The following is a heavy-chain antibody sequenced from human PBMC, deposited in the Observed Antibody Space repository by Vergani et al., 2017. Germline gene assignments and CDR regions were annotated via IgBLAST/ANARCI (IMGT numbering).Heavy chain of an antibody. V-gene: IGHV3-74*03. CDR3: TKVTGGHWWGAFDI. Sequence: DVHLAESGGGFFQPGGSLRLSCSASGFSFNSYWMHWVRQVPGKGLLWVSRIKSDGSITAYADSVKGRFTISRDNSKKTVYLDMNRLRVDDTALYYCTKVTGGHWWGAFDIWGQGTMVSVSS. D-gene: IGHD2-15*01. CDR2: IKSDGSIT. J-gene: IGHJ3*02. CDR1: GFSFNSYW.